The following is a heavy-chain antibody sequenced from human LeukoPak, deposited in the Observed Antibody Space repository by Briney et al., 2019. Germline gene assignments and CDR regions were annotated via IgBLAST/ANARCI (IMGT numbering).Heavy chain of an antibody. Sequence: GASVKVSCKASGYTFTSYGISWVRQAPGQGLEWMGWISAYNGNTNYAQKLQGRVTMTTDTSTSTAYMELRSLRSDDTAVYYCARERRGWPNGYYYYYMDVWGKGTTVTISS. V-gene: IGHV1-18*01. D-gene: IGHD6-19*01. CDR3: ARERRGWPNGYYYYYMDV. CDR2: ISAYNGNT. CDR1: GYTFTSYG. J-gene: IGHJ6*03.